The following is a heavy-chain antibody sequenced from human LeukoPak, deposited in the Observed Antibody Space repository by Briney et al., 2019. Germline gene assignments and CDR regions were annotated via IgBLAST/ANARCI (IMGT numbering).Heavy chain of an antibody. D-gene: IGHD6-6*01. CDR1: GCSFSSYA. Sequence: HPGGSLRLSCAASGCSFSSYAMSWVRQAPGKGLEWVSAVSGGGDTTYTADSVKGRFTISRDNSKNTIYLQMNTLITEDTALYYCAGISYSGTWPVGYWGQGTLVTVTA. CDR2: VSGGGDTT. J-gene: IGHJ4*02. CDR3: AGISYSGTWPVGY. V-gene: IGHV3-23*01.